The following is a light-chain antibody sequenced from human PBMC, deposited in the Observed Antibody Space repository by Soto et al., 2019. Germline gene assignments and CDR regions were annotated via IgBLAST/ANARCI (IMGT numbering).Light chain of an antibody. J-gene: IGLJ1*01. Sequence: QSVLSQPASVSLSPGQSITISCTGINSGVVNYEYVSWYQQFPDKAPKLIIYEGRERPSGVSDRFSGSKSDNAASLTISALRTEDEAEYFCLSYGKVFGTGTKVTVL. CDR2: EGR. CDR1: NSGVVNYEY. V-gene: IGLV2-23*01. CDR3: LSYGKV.